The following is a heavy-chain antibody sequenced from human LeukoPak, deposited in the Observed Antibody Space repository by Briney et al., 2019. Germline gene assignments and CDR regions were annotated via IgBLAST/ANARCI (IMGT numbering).Heavy chain of an antibody. CDR3: ARATDSGWPYYFDY. CDR1: GFTFSSYW. J-gene: IGHJ4*02. D-gene: IGHD6-19*01. CDR2: IKQDGSEK. Sequence: PGGSLRLSCAASGFTFSSYWMSWVRQAPGKGLEWVANIKQDGSEKYYVDSVKGRFTISRDNAKNSLYLQMNSPRAEDTAVYYRARATDSGWPYYFDYWGRGTLVTVSS. V-gene: IGHV3-7*01.